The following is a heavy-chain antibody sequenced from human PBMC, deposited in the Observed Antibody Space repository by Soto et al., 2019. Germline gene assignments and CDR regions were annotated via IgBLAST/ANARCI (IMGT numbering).Heavy chain of an antibody. V-gene: IGHV1-3*01. Sequence: ASVKVSCKASGYTFSNYGIHWVRQAPGQRLEWMGWVNAGNGNTKYSEKFQGRVTITRDTSASTAYMELSSLRSEDTAVYYCARSGYSSGWYHWYFDFWGRGTLVTVSS. CDR1: GYTFSNYG. J-gene: IGHJ2*01. D-gene: IGHD6-19*01. CDR3: ARSGYSSGWYHWYFDF. CDR2: VNAGNGNT.